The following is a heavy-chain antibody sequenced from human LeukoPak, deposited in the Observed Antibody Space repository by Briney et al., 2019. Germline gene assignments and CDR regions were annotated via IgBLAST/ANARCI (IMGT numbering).Heavy chain of an antibody. CDR2: TYYRSKWYN. CDR3: ARGHVVVVAAAYYGMDV. V-gene: IGHV6-1*01. D-gene: IGHD2-15*01. CDR1: GDSVSSNSAA. J-gene: IGHJ6*02. Sequence: SQTLSLTCAISGDSVSSNSAAWNWIRQSPSRGLEWLGRTYYRSKWYNDYAVSVKSRITINPGTSKNQFSLQLNSVTPEDTAVYYCARGHVVVVAAAYYGMDVWGQGTTVTVSS.